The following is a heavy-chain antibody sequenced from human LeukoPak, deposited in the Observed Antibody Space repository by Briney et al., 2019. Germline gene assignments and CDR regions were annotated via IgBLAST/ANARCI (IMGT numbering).Heavy chain of an antibody. Sequence: SETLSLTCTVSGGSISSYYWSWIRQPPGKGLEWIGYIYYSGSTNYNPSLKSRVTISVDTSKNQFSLKLSSVAAADTAVYYCARLRLTGSGSYFFDYWGQGTLVTVSP. D-gene: IGHD3-10*01. CDR1: GGSISSYY. CDR2: IYYSGST. J-gene: IGHJ4*02. CDR3: ARLRLTGSGSYFFDY. V-gene: IGHV4-59*01.